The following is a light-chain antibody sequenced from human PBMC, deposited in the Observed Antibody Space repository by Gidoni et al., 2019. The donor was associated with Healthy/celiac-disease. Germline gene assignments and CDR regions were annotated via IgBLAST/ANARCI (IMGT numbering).Light chain of an antibody. J-gene: IGKJ2*01. CDR1: QSVSSY. CDR3: QQRSNWPS. Sequence: EIVFTQSPATLSLSPGERATLSCRASQSVSSYLGWYQQKPGQAPRLLIYDASNRATGIPARFSGSGSGTDFTLTISSLEPEDFAVYYCQQRSNWPSFGQGTKLEIK. V-gene: IGKV3-11*01. CDR2: DAS.